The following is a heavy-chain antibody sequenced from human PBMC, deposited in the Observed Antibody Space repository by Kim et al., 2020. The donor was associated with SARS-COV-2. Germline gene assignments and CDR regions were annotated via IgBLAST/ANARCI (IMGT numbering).Heavy chain of an antibody. Sequence: SETLSLTCAVYGGSFSGYYWSWIRQPPGKGLEWIGEINHSGSTNYNPSLKSRVTISVDTSKNQFSLKLSSVTAADTAVYYCARGEEVVVPAAIHTPVGYSSSWKGNHFDYWGQGTLVTVSS. V-gene: IGHV4-34*01. D-gene: IGHD2-2*02. CDR3: ARGEEVVVPAAIHTPVGYSSSWKGNHFDY. CDR1: GGSFSGYY. CDR2: INHSGST. J-gene: IGHJ4*02.